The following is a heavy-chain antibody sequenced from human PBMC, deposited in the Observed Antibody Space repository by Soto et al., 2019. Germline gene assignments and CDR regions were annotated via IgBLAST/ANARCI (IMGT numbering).Heavy chain of an antibody. J-gene: IGHJ5*02. V-gene: IGHV4-34*01. CDR2: INHSGST. Sequence: SETLSLTCAVYGGSFSGYYWSWIRQPPGKGLEWIGEINHSGSTNYNPSLKSRVTISVDTSKNQFSLKLSSVTAADTAVYYCARGAPSGRITMVRGPRRIWFDPWGQGTLVTV. CDR3: ARGAPSGRITMVRGPRRIWFDP. CDR1: GGSFSGYY. D-gene: IGHD3-10*01.